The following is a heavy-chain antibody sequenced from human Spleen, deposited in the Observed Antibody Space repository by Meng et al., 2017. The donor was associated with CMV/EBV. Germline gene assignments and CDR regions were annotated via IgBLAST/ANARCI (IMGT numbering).Heavy chain of an antibody. CDR1: ISSGDYY. Sequence: ISSGDYYWSWIRQPPGKGLEWIGYIYYSGSTYYNPSLKSRVTISVDTSKNQFSLKLSSVTAADTAVYYCARVELVVVPAATYNGFDPWGQGTLVTVSS. J-gene: IGHJ5*02. CDR2: IYYSGST. CDR3: ARVELVVVPAATYNGFDP. V-gene: IGHV4-30-4*08. D-gene: IGHD2-2*01.